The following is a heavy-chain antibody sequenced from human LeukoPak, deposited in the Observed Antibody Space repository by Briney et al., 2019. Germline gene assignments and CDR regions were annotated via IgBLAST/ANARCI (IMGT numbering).Heavy chain of an antibody. CDR2: IYSGGDT. CDR3: AKERSLEIAVAGTIFDY. Sequence: GGSLRLSCAASGFTVNSYYMGWVRQAPGKGLEWVSVIYSGGDTYYADSVKGRFTISRDNSKNVIYLEMSSLKAEDTAVYYCAKERSLEIAVAGTIFDYWGQGTLVTVSS. J-gene: IGHJ4*02. D-gene: IGHD6-19*01. CDR1: GFTVNSYY. V-gene: IGHV3-66*01.